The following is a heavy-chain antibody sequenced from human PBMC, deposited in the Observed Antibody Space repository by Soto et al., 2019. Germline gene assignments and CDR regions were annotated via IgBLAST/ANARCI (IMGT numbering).Heavy chain of an antibody. Sequence: GESLKISCAASGFTFSSYAMSWVRQAPGKGLEWVSAISGSGGSTYYADSVKGRFTISRDNSKNTLYLQMNSLRAEDTAVYYCAKDLIAAVYYYDSSGYYQDYWGQGTLVTVSS. CDR2: ISGSGGST. CDR3: AKDLIAAVYYYDSSGYYQDY. D-gene: IGHD3-22*01. J-gene: IGHJ4*02. CDR1: GFTFSSYA. V-gene: IGHV3-23*01.